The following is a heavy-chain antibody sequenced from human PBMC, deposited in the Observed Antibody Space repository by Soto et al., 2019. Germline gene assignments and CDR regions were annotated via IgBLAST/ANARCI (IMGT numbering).Heavy chain of an antibody. D-gene: IGHD3-22*01. CDR1: GYTFTSYG. CDR3: ARFMTYDYDSSGYYASD. V-gene: IGHV1-18*01. Sequence: QVQLVQSGAEVKKPGASVKVSCKASGYTFTSYGISWVRQAPGQGLEWMGWISAYNGNTNYAQKLQGRVTMTTDTSTSTAYRELRSLRSDDTAVYYCARFMTYDYDSSGYYASDWGQGTLVTVAS. CDR2: ISAYNGNT. J-gene: IGHJ4*02.